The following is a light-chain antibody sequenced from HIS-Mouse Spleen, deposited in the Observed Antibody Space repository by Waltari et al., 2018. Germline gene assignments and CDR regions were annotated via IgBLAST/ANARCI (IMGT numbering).Light chain of an antibody. CDR3: SSYTSSSTF. CDR1: SSDVGRSHY. J-gene: IGLJ1*01. CDR2: EVS. V-gene: IGLV2-14*01. Sequence: QSALTQPASVSGSPGQSITISCTGTSSDVGRSHYVSWYQQHPGKATKLMIYEVSNRPSGVSNRFSGSKSGNTASLTISGLQAEDEADYYCSSYTSSSTFFGTGTKVTVL.